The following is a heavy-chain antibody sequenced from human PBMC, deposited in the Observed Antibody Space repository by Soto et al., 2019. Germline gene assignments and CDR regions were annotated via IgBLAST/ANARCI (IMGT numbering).Heavy chain of an antibody. J-gene: IGHJ4*02. V-gene: IGHV3-23*01. CDR3: AKENTPDYGDYVDY. D-gene: IGHD4-17*01. CDR2: ISGSGTST. CDR1: GFTFSSYA. Sequence: GGSLRLSCAASGFTFSSYAMSWVRQAPGKGLKWISSISGSGTSTYYADSVKGRFTISRDNSKNTMYLQMNSLRAEDTALYFCAKENTPDYGDYVDYCGQGTLVTVSS.